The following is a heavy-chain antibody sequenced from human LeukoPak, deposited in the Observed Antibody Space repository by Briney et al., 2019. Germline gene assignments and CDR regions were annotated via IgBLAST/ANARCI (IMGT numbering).Heavy chain of an antibody. CDR2: IYYSGST. Sequence: SETLSLTCTVSGGSISSYYWSWIRQPPGKGLEWIGYIYYSGSTNYNPSLKSRVTISVDTSKNQFSLKLSSVTAADTAVYYRARGLAAAVHYYYYYMDVWGKGTTVTVSS. V-gene: IGHV4-59*01. CDR3: ARGLAAAVHYYYYYMDV. CDR1: GGSISSYY. D-gene: IGHD6-13*01. J-gene: IGHJ6*03.